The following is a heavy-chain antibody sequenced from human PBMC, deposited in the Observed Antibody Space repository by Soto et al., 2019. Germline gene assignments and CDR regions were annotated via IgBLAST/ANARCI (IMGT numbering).Heavy chain of an antibody. J-gene: IGHJ4*02. V-gene: IGHV1-69*02. CDR3: ARGGYCSGGSCYQGSLDY. D-gene: IGHD2-15*01. Sequence: QVQLVQSGAEVKKPGSSVKVSCKASGGTFSSYTISWVRQAPGQGLEWMGRIIPILGIANYAQKFQSRVTITAHKSTSAAYMELSSLRSEDTAVYYCARGGYCSGGSCYQGSLDYWGQGTLVTVSS. CDR2: IIPILGIA. CDR1: GGTFSSYT.